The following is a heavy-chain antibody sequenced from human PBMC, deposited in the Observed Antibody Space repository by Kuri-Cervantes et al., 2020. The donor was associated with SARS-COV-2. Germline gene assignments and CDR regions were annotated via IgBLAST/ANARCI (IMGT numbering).Heavy chain of an antibody. Sequence: GESLKISCLASGFTYVKYAMTWVRQAPGKGLEWVSSIAGGSGGATQYADSVQGRLTISRDNSKNTLYLQMNSLRAEDTAVYYCAKEGYYYDSSGYYLFDYWGQGTLVTVSS. D-gene: IGHD3-22*01. J-gene: IGHJ4*02. V-gene: IGHV3-23*01. CDR1: GFTYVKYA. CDR2: IAGGSGGAT. CDR3: AKEGYYYDSSGYYLFDY.